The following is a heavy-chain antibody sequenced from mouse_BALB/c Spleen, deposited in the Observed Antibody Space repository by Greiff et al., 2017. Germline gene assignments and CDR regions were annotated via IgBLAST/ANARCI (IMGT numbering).Heavy chain of an antibody. J-gene: IGHJ4*01. CDR1: GFTFSSFG. CDR3: ARSPRERALPPDAMDY. V-gene: IGHV5-17*02. D-gene: IGHD3-2*01. CDR2: ISSGSSTI. Sequence: EVKLVESGGGLVQPGGSRKLSCAASGFTFSSFGMHWVRQAPEKGLEWVAYISSGSSTIYYADTVKGRFTISRDNPKNTLFLQMTSLRSEDTAMYYCARSPRERALPPDAMDYWGQGTSVTVSS.